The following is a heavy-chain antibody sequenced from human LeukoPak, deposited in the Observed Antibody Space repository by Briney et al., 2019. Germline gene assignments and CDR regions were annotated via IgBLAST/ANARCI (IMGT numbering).Heavy chain of an antibody. V-gene: IGHV1-18*01. J-gene: IGHJ4*02. CDR3: ARVRNSGFPYVDS. Sequence: ASVKVSCKASGYTFTNYAISWVRQAPGQGLEWVGWISAYNGNTNYAQKLQGRVTMTTDTSTSTAYMDLRSLRSDDTAVYYCARVRNSGFPYVDSWGQGILVTVSS. CDR1: GYTFTNYA. CDR2: ISAYNGNT. D-gene: IGHD5-12*01.